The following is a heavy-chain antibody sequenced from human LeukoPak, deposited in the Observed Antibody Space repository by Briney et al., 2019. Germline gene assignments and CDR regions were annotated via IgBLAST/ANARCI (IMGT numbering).Heavy chain of an antibody. CDR1: GGSIGTYY. Sequence: SETLSLACTVSGGSIGTYYWSWVRQSPGTGLEWIGYIYVTGTRYNPYLQSRVTISVDRSRNQFFLKMTSVTAADTAVYYCARHIGGGIEDMDVWGRGTKVTVSS. J-gene: IGHJ6*03. CDR2: IYVTGT. V-gene: IGHV4-59*08. D-gene: IGHD3-16*02. CDR3: ARHIGGGIEDMDV.